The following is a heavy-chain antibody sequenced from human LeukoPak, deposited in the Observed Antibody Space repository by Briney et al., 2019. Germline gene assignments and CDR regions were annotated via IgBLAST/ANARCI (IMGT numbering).Heavy chain of an antibody. Sequence: SVKVSCKASGGTLSSYAISWVRQAPGQGLEWMGRIIPILGIANYAQKFQGRVTITADKSTSTAYMELSSLRSEDTAVYYCARDGLSSTAVYYYYYGMDVWGQGTTVTVSS. V-gene: IGHV1-69*04. CDR2: IIPILGIA. CDR3: ARDGLSSTAVYYYYYGMDV. CDR1: GGTLSSYA. J-gene: IGHJ6*02. D-gene: IGHD6-13*01.